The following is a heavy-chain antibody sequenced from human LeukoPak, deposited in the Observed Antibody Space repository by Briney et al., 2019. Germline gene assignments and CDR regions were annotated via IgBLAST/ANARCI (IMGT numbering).Heavy chain of an antibody. CDR2: ISSSSSVI. CDR3: ARGFSYGYGLGDY. Sequence: GGALRLSCAASGFAFSSYSMSWVRQAPGKGMEWVSYISSSSSVIDYVDSVKGRFTLSRDNAKNSLYLQMNSLRDEDTAVYYCARGFSYGYGLGDYWGQGTLVTVSS. D-gene: IGHD5-18*01. V-gene: IGHV3-48*02. CDR1: GFAFSSYS. J-gene: IGHJ4*02.